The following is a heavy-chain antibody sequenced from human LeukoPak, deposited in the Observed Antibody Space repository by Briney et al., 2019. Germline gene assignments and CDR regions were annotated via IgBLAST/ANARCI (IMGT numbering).Heavy chain of an antibody. CDR3: VRGYSFGPYGMDV. Sequence: GGSLRLSCAASGFTVSSNYMSWVRQAPGKGLEWVSVIYSGGSTYYADSVKGRFTISRDNSKNTLYLQMSSLRAEDTAVYFCVRGYSFGPYGMDVWGQGTTVTVSS. D-gene: IGHD2-15*01. CDR2: IYSGGST. V-gene: IGHV3-53*05. CDR1: GFTVSSNY. J-gene: IGHJ6*02.